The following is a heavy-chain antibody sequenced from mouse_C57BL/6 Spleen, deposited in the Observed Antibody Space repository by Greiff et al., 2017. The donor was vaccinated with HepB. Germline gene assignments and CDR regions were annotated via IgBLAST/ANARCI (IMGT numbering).Heavy chain of an antibody. J-gene: IGHJ1*03. Sequence: VQLQQSGPELVKPGASVKISCKASGYTFTDYYMNWVKQSHGKSLEWIGDINPNNGGTHYNQKFKGKATLTVDKSSSTAYMELRSLTSEDSAVYYCASEGGYSSNYGGYFDVWGTGTTVTVSS. D-gene: IGHD2-5*01. CDR3: ASEGGYSSNYGGYFDV. V-gene: IGHV1-26*01. CDR2: INPNNGGT. CDR1: GYTFTDYY.